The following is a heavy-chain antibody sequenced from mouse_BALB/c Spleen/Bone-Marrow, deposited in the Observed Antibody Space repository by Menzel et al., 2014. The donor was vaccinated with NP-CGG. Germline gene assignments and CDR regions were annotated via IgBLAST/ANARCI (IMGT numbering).Heavy chain of an antibody. J-gene: IGHJ2*01. CDR3: ARDSRSTVSHFDY. V-gene: IGHV7-3*02. CDR1: GFTFTDYY. Sequence: VQVVESGGGLVQPGGSLRLSCATSGFTFTDYYMNWVRQPPGKALEWLGFIRNKANGYTTEYSASVKGRFTISRDNSQSILYLQMNTLRAEDSATYYCARDSRSTVSHFDYWGQGTTLTVSS. CDR2: IRNKANGYTT. D-gene: IGHD1-1*01.